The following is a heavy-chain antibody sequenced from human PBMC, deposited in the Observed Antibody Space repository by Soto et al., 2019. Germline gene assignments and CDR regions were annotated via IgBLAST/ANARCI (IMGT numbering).Heavy chain of an antibody. CDR2: INGGNGHT. CDR3: ARGKGMEENYYYYGMDV. D-gene: IGHD1-1*01. J-gene: IGHJ6*02. Sequence: GASVKVSCKASGYTFSTYASHWVRQAPGQGLEWMGWINGGNGHTRYSQKFKDRVTISRDTPASTAYMELSGLRSEDTAVYYCARGKGMEENYYYYGMDVWGQGTTVTVSS. CDR1: GYTFSTYA. V-gene: IGHV1-3*01.